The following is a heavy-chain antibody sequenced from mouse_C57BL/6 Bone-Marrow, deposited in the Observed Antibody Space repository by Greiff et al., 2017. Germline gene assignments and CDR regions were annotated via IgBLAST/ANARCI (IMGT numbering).Heavy chain of an antibody. CDR1: GFTFSDYY. CDR2: ISNGGGST. J-gene: IGHJ2*01. V-gene: IGHV5-12*01. CDR3: ARHDY. Sequence: EVQLVESGGGLVKPGGSLKLSCAASGFTFSDYYMYWVRQTPEKRLEWVAYISNGGGSTYYPDTVKGRFTISRDNAKNTLYLQMSRLKSEDTAMYYCARHDYWGQGTTLTVSS.